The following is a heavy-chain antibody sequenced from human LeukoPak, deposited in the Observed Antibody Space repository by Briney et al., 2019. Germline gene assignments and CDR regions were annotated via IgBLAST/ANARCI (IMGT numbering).Heavy chain of an antibody. CDR2: INPNSGGT. Sequence: ASVKVSCKASGYTFTGYYMHWVRQAPGQGLEWMGWINPNSGGTNYAQKFQVRVTMTRDTSISTAYMKLSRLRSDDTAVYYCARVGGYDSSGESDYWGQGTLVTVSS. V-gene: IGHV1-2*02. D-gene: IGHD3-22*01. J-gene: IGHJ4*02. CDR3: ARVGGYDSSGESDY. CDR1: GYTFTGYY.